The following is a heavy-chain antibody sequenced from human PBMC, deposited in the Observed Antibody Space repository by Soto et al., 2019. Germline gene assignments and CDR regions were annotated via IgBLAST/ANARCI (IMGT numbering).Heavy chain of an antibody. CDR2: ITARGGRT. J-gene: IGHJ5*01. CDR1: GFTFSSYA. CDR3: AKDTRYADYVRWFDY. D-gene: IGHD4-17*01. V-gene: IGHV3-23*01. Sequence: EVHLLESGGGLVQPGGSLRLSCTASGFTFSSYAMTWVRQAPGRGLEGVSGITARGGRTFYADSVKGRFTISRDNSRSKLYQQMNSLRAQPTAVYYCAKDTRYADYVRWFDYWGQGTLVTVSS.